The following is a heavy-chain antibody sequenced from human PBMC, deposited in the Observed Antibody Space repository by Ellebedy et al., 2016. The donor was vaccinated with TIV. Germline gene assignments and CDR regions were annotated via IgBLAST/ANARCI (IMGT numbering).Heavy chain of an antibody. Sequence: PGGSLRLSCAVSGFTVSTNYMSWVRQAPGKGLEWVSVIYSGGSTYYADSVKGRFTISRDNSKNTVYLQMSRLRAEDTAVYYCARSRYFGGEFDSWGQGTLVTVSS. CDR3: ARSRYFGGEFDS. D-gene: IGHD3-16*01. V-gene: IGHV3-53*01. CDR2: IYSGGST. CDR1: GFTVSTNY. J-gene: IGHJ4*02.